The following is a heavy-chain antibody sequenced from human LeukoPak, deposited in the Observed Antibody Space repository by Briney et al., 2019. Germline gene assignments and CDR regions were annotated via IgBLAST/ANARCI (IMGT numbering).Heavy chain of an antibody. J-gene: IGHJ4*02. Sequence: PSETLSLTCTVSGGSISSSSYYWGWIRQPPGKGLEWIGSIYYSGSTYYNPSLKSRVTISVDTSKNQFSLKLSSVTAADTAVYYCARVQRYSSGWYPDYWGQGTLVTVSS. CDR1: GGSISSSSYY. D-gene: IGHD6-19*01. CDR3: ARVQRYSSGWYPDY. CDR2: IYYSGST. V-gene: IGHV4-39*07.